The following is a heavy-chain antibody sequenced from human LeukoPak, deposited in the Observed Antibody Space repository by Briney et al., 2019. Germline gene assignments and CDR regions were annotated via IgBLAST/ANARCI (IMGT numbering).Heavy chain of an antibody. CDR2: IYTSGST. CDR1: GGSISSYY. CDR3: ARVRPYYESLGLDAFDI. V-gene: IGHV4-4*07. Sequence: SETLSLTCTVSGGSISSYYWSWIRQPAGKGLEWIGRIYTSGSTNYNPSLKSRVTMSVDTSKNQFSLKLNSVTAADTAVYYCARVRPYYESLGLDAFDIWGQGTMVTVSS. J-gene: IGHJ3*02. D-gene: IGHD3-22*01.